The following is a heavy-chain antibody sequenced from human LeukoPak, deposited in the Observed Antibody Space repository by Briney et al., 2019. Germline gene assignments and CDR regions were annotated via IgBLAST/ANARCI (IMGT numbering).Heavy chain of an antibody. V-gene: IGHV3-11*04. D-gene: IGHD3-9*01. CDR1: GMTFSDYW. CDR2: ISSSGSTI. Sequence: PGGSLRLSCAASGMTFSDYWMSWIRQAPGKGLEWVSYISSSGSTIYYADSVKGRFTISRDNAKNSLYLQMNSLKAEDTAVYYCAREFQGYDILTGYYDYYYMDVWGKGTTVTVSS. CDR3: AREFQGYDILTGYYDYYYMDV. J-gene: IGHJ6*03.